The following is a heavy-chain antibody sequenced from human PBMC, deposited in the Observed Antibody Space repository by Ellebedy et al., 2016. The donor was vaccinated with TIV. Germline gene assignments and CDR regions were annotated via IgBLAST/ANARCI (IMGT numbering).Heavy chain of an antibody. D-gene: IGHD1-1*01. Sequence: GESLKISXKGSGYSFTSYGISWVRQAPGQGLEWMGWFSAYNGNTNYAQKLQGRVTMTTDTSTSTAYMELRSLRSDDTAVYYCARDLTQRTTGTTDPSVYYYYYGMDVWGQGTTVTVSS. J-gene: IGHJ6*02. CDR2: FSAYNGNT. V-gene: IGHV1-18*01. CDR1: GYSFTSYG. CDR3: ARDLTQRTTGTTDPSVYYYYYGMDV.